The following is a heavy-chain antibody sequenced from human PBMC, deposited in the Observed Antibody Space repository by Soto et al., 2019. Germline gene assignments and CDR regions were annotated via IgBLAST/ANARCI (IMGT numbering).Heavy chain of an antibody. J-gene: IGHJ6*03. V-gene: IGHV3-23*01. CDR3: TTDLVLLWFGEPSMVV. D-gene: IGHD3-10*01. CDR1: GFTFSRYA. CDR2: ISAAGGST. Sequence: PGGSLRLSCAASGFTFSRYAMSWVRQAPGKGPEWVSGISAAGGSTYYADSVKGRFTISRDNSKATLYLQMNSLKTEDTAVYYCTTDLVLLWFGEPSMVVWGKGTTVTVSS.